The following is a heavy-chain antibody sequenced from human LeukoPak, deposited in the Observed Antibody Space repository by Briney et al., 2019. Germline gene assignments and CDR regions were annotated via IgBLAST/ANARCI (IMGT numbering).Heavy chain of an antibody. Sequence: ASVKVSCKASGYTFTSYGISWVRQAPGQGLEWMGWISAYNGNTNYAQKLQGRVTMTTDTSTSTAYMELRSLRSDDTAVYYCARVLAVAGHYYYYGMDAWGQGTTVTVSS. CDR3: ARVLAVAGHYYYYGMDA. V-gene: IGHV1-18*01. CDR1: GYTFTSYG. J-gene: IGHJ6*02. CDR2: ISAYNGNT. D-gene: IGHD6-19*01.